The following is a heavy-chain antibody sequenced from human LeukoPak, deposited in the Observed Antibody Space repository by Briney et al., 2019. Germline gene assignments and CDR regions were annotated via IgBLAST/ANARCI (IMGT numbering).Heavy chain of an antibody. CDR3: ATDSGNYYHSSGYY. V-gene: IGHV1-24*01. J-gene: IGHJ4*02. Sequence: ASVKVSCKVSGYTLTKLSMHWVRQAPGKGLEWMGGFDPEDGETIYAQKFQGRVTMTEDTSTDTAYMELSSLRSEDTAVYYCATDSGNYYHSSGYYWGQGTLVTVSS. CDR1: GYTLTKLS. CDR2: FDPEDGET. D-gene: IGHD3-22*01.